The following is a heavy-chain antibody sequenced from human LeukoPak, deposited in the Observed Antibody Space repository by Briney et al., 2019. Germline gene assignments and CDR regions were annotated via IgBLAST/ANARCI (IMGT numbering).Heavy chain of an antibody. Sequence: ASVKVSCKASGYTFTGYYMHWVRQAPGQGLEWMGWINPNSGGTNYAQKFQGRVTMTRGTSISTAYMELSRLRSDDTAVYYCARGPAYDSGSYWRFDHWGQGTLVTVSS. CDR3: ARGPAYDSGSYWRFDH. J-gene: IGHJ4*02. CDR2: INPNSGGT. V-gene: IGHV1-2*02. D-gene: IGHD3-10*01. CDR1: GYTFTGYY.